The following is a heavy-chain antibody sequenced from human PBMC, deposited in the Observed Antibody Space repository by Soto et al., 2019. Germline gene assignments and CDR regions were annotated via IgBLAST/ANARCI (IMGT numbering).Heavy chain of an antibody. J-gene: IGHJ6*02. CDR2: ISNRDNTI. CDR1: GFTFNSFE. Sequence: EVQVVESGGDLVQPGGSLRLSCAASGFTFNSFEMNWVRQAPGKGLEWVSYISNRDNTIYYADSVRGRFSISRDDSKRTLYLQMNSLRAEDTAVYYCAKDRDPYYYYYLMDVWGQGTTVTVSS. CDR3: AKDRDPYYYYYLMDV. V-gene: IGHV3-48*03.